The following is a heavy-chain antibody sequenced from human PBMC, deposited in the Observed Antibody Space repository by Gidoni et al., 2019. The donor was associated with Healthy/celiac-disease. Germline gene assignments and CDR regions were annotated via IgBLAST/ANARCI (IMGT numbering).Heavy chain of an antibody. CDR2: IKSKTDGGTT. CDR3: TTDGDFWRGDAFDI. Sequence: VQLVESGGGLVKPGGSLQLSCSASGFTFINAWMSWVRQDPGKGLEWVGRIKSKTDGGTTDYAAPVKGRFTISRDDSKNTLYLQMNSLKTEDTAVYYCTTDGDFWRGDAFDIWGQGTMVTVSS. D-gene: IGHD3-3*01. J-gene: IGHJ3*02. CDR1: GFTFINAW. V-gene: IGHV3-15*01.